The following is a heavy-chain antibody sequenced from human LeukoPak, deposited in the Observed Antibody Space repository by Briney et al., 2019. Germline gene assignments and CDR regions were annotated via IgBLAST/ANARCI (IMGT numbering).Heavy chain of an antibody. D-gene: IGHD3-3*02. V-gene: IGHV3-48*01. CDR2: ISSSSCTI. J-gene: IGHJ4*02. CDR3: AKANGAIFGVAGYFDY. Sequence: PGGSLRLSCAASGFTFSNYSMNWVRQAPGKGLEWVSYISSSSCTIYYADSVKGRFTISRDNSKNTLDLQMNSLRAEDAAVYYCAKANGAIFGVAGYFDYWGQGTLVTVSS. CDR1: GFTFSNYS.